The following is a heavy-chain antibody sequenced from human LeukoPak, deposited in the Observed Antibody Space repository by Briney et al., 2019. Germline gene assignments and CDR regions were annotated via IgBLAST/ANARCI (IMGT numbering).Heavy chain of an antibody. CDR3: ARDARYSYGSYYMDV. V-gene: IGHV4-39*02. CDR1: GGSISSSSYY. CDR2: IYYSGST. J-gene: IGHJ6*03. D-gene: IGHD5-18*01. Sequence: PSETLSLTCTVSGGSISSSSYYWGWIRQPPGKGLEWIGSIYYSGSTYYNPSLKSRVTISVDTSKNQFSLKLSSVTAADTAVYYCARDARYSYGSYYMDVWGKGTTVTVSS.